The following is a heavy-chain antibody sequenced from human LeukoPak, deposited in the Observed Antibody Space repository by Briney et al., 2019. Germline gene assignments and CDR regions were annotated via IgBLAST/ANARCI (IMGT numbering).Heavy chain of an antibody. Sequence: PGGSLRLSCVASGFTFSNYWMSWVRQAPGKGLEWIGSIYYSGSTYYNPSLKSRVTISVDTSKNQFSLKLSSVTAADTAVYYCARDGDYGDYDEHNYYYYMDVWGKGTTVTVSS. J-gene: IGHJ6*03. V-gene: IGHV4-39*07. D-gene: IGHD4-17*01. CDR1: GFTFSNYW. CDR2: IYYSGST. CDR3: ARDGDYGDYDEHNYYYYMDV.